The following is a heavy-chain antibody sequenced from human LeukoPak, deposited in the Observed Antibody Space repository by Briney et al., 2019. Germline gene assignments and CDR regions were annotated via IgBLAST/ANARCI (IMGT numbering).Heavy chain of an antibody. CDR2: ISYDGSNK. Sequence: LSLTCAVYGGSFSGYYWSWIRQPPGKGLEWVAVISYDGSNKYYADSVKGRFTISRDNSKNTLYLQMNSLRAEDTAVYYCARVVSCSGGSCYSDYGMDVWGQGTTVTVSS. CDR3: ARVVSCSGGSCYSDYGMDV. J-gene: IGHJ6*02. V-gene: IGHV3-30*03. D-gene: IGHD2-15*01. CDR1: GGSFSGYY.